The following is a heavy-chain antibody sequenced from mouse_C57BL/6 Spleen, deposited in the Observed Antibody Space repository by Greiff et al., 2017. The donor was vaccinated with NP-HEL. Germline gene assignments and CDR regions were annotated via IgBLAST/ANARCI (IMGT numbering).Heavy chain of an antibody. J-gene: IGHJ4*01. Sequence: VQLQQSGPELVKPGASVKISCKASGYAFSSSWMNWVKQRPGKGLEWIGRIYPGDGDTNYNGKFKGKATLTADKSSSTAYMQLSSLTSEDSAVYFCARALYDLGVDYWGQGTSVTVSS. CDR1: GYAFSSSW. CDR2: IYPGDGDT. D-gene: IGHD2-3*01. V-gene: IGHV1-82*01. CDR3: ARALYDLGVDY.